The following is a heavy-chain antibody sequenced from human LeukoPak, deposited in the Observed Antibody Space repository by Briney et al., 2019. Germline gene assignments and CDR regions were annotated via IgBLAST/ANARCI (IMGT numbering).Heavy chain of an antibody. CDR3: ARVVAVAGTYYYYYMDV. V-gene: IGHV4-59*01. J-gene: IGHJ6*03. D-gene: IGHD6-19*01. CDR1: GCPISSYF. CDR2: IYYSGST. Sequence: SETLSLTCTVSGCPISSYFWSWIRQPPGKGLEWIGYIYYSGSTNYNPSLKSRVTISVDTSKNQFSLKLSSATAADTAVYYCARVVAVAGTYYYYYMDVWGKGTTITVSS.